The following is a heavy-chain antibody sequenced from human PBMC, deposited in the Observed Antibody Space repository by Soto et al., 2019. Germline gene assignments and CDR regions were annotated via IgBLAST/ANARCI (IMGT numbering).Heavy chain of an antibody. V-gene: IGHV4-30-4*01. D-gene: IGHD3-22*01. CDR2: IYYSGST. Sequence: SETLSLTCTVSGGSIRSGDYYWSWIRQPPGKGLEWIGYIYYSGSTYYNPSLKSRVTISVDTSKNQFSLKLSSVTAADTAVYYWARDGSYYYDSSGYDAFDIWGQGTMVT. CDR1: GGSIRSGDYY. J-gene: IGHJ3*02. CDR3: ARDGSYYYDSSGYDAFDI.